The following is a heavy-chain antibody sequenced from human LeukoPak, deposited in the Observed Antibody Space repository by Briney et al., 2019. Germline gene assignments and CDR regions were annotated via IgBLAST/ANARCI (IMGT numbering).Heavy chain of an antibody. V-gene: IGHV3-21*06. Sequence: GGSLRLSCTTPGLTFSTSGFNWVRQAPGKGLEWVASIFATGFDRYHADSIKGRFTISRDNANNFLYLQMDSLRAEDTAVYYCATETNGRHYDYWGQGTLLTVSS. CDR1: GLTFSTSG. CDR2: IFATGFDR. D-gene: IGHD1-14*01. J-gene: IGHJ4*02. CDR3: ATETNGRHYDY.